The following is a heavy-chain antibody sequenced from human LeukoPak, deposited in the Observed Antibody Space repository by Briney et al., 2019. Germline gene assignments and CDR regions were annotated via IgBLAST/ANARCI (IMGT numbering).Heavy chain of an antibody. CDR1: GYTFTSYG. CDR3: ARDPPYSSSWYNWFDP. J-gene: IGHJ5*02. Sequence: ASVKVFCNASGYTFTSYGISWLRRAPGQGLEWMGWISAYNGNTNYAQKLQGRVTMTTDTSTSTAYMELRSLRSDDTAVYYCARDPPYSSSWYNWFDPWSQGTLVTVSS. D-gene: IGHD6-13*01. CDR2: ISAYNGNT. V-gene: IGHV1-18*01.